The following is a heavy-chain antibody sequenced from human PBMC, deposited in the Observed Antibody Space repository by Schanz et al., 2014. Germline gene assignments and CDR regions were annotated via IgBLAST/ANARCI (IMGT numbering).Heavy chain of an antibody. D-gene: IGHD1-26*01. CDR1: GFTFSNYN. J-gene: IGHJ4*02. V-gene: IGHV3-48*02. CDR3: ARGGATRFDY. Sequence: EVQLVESGGGLVQPGGSLRLSCEASGFTFSNYNMNWVRQAPGKGLEWVSYISSSSSTIYYADSVKGRFTISRDNAKNSLYLQMNSLRDEDTAVYYCARGGATRFDYWGQGTLVTVSS. CDR2: ISSSSSTI.